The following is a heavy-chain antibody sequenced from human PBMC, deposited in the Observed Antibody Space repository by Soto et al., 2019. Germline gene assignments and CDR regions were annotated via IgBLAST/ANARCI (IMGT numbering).Heavy chain of an antibody. CDR1: GYTFTSYD. V-gene: IGHV1-8*01. J-gene: IGHJ4*02. CDR3: ARDRIAVAGKQARRSRVIDY. CDR2: MNPNSGNT. D-gene: IGHD6-19*01. Sequence: GASVKVSCKASGYTFTSYDINWVRQATGQGLEWMGWMNPNSGNTGYAQKFQGRVTMTRNTSISTAYMELRSLRSDDTAVYYCARDRIAVAGKQARRSRVIDYWGQGTLVTVSS.